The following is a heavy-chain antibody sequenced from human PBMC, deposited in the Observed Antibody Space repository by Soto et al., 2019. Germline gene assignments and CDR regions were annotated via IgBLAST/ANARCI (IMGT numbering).Heavy chain of an antibody. V-gene: IGHV4-59*11. J-gene: IGHJ4*02. D-gene: IGHD7-27*01. CDR2: IYYNGNT. CDR3: TRANWYSEY. Sequence: SETLSVTCTVSGGSISNHYGSWIRQPPGKGLEWIGYIYYNGNTNYNPPLKSRVTMSVDTSKNQISLKLSSVTAADTAVYYCTRANWYSEYWGQGTLVTVSS. CDR1: GGSISNHY.